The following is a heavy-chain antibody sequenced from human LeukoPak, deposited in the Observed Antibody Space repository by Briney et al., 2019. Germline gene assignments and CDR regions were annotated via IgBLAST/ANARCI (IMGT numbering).Heavy chain of an antibody. CDR1: GGSISSSSYY. CDR2: IYYSGST. Sequence: SETLSLTFTVSGGSISSSSYYWGWIRQPPGKGLEWIGSIYYSGSTYYNPSLKSRVTISVDTSKNQFSLKLSSVTAADTAVYYCASHPLVEWSGYLGWFDPWGQGTLVTVSS. V-gene: IGHV4-39*01. D-gene: IGHD3-3*01. J-gene: IGHJ5*02. CDR3: ASHPLVEWSGYLGWFDP.